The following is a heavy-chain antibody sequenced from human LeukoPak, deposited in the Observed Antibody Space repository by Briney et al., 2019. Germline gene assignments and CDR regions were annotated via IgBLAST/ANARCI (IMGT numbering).Heavy chain of an antibody. CDR2: MHDDGRT. CDR1: GGSINGNY. J-gene: IGHJ5*02. V-gene: IGHV4-59*01. Sequence: PSETLSLSCTVSGGSINGNYWTWIRQPPGKGLEWIGFMHDDGRTNYNPSLTSRVSLSIDKSTNEFSLNLRSVTAADTAVYYCARVFRGAVTANWFDIWGKGTLVTVSA. CDR3: ARVFRGAVTANWFDI. D-gene: IGHD2-21*02.